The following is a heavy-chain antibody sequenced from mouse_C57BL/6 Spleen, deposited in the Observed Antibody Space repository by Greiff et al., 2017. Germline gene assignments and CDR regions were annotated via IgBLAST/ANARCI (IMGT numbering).Heavy chain of an antibody. D-gene: IGHD2-1*01. J-gene: IGHJ2*01. CDR1: GYTFTSYW. V-gene: IGHV1-50*01. Sequence: QVQLQQPGAELVKPGASVKLSCKASGYTFTSYWMQWVKQRPGQGLEWIGEIDPSDSYTNYNQKIKGKATLTVDTSSSTAYMQLSSLTSEDSAVYYCARYGGNGDFDYWGQGTTLTVCS. CDR2: IDPSDSYT. CDR3: ARYGGNGDFDY.